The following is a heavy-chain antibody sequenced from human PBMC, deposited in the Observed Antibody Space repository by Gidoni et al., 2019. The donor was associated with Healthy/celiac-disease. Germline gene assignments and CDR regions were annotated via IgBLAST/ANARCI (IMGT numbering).Heavy chain of an antibody. J-gene: IGHJ4*02. CDR3: ARHVRYSSGWYLGYYFDY. D-gene: IGHD6-19*01. Sequence: QLQLQESGPGLEKPSETLSLTCTVSGGSISSSSYYWGWIRPPPGKGLEWIGSIYYSGSTYYNPSRKSRVTISVDTSKNQFSLKLSSVTAADTAVYYCARHVRYSSGWYLGYYFDYWGQGTLVTVSS. CDR1: GGSISSSSYY. CDR2: IYYSGST. V-gene: IGHV4-39*01.